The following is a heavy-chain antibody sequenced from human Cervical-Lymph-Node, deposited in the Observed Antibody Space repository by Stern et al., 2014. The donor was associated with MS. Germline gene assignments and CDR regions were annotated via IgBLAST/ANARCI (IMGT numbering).Heavy chain of an antibody. J-gene: IGHJ3*01. D-gene: IGHD3-10*01. CDR1: GYNFASHA. CDR2: ITPGNAHT. CDR3: ARDRAGFDAFDA. V-gene: IGHV1-3*01. Sequence: VQLLEPGAEVKKPGSSVKVSCKASGYNFASHAIHWVRQAPGQRLERMGCITPGNAHTNTAPKLHGIVTVTRDTSASTVCMELSGMRSEDTAIYCCARDRAGFDAFDAWGQGTVVTVSS.